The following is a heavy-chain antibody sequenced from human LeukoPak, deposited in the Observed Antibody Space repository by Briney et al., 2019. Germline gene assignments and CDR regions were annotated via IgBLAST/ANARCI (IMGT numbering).Heavy chain of an antibody. CDR1: GFTFSSYA. CDR3: SRPGWGGFDY. J-gene: IGHJ4*02. V-gene: IGHV3-23*01. Sequence: GGSPRLSCAASGFTFSSYAMTWVRQAPGKGLEWVSGISGSSGSTDYADSVKGRFTVSRDNSKNTLYLQMDSLRAEDTAVYYCSRPGWGGFDYWGQGTLVTVS. CDR2: ISGSSGST. D-gene: IGHD3-16*01.